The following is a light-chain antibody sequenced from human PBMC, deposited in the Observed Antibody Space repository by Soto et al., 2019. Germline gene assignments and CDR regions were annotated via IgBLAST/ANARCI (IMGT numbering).Light chain of an antibody. J-gene: IGLJ2*01. V-gene: IGLV2-14*01. Sequence: QSALTQPASVSGSPGQSITISCSGSSSDVGGYNFVSWYQQQPGKVPELIIYAVSNRPSGVSNRFSGSKSGNTASLTISGLQAEDEATYYCTSFTSRKTLIFGGGTKVTVL. CDR3: TSFTSRKTLI. CDR2: AVS. CDR1: SSDVGGYNF.